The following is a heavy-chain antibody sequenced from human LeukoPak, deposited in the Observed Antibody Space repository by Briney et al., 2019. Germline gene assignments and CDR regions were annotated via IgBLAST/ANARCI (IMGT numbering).Heavy chain of an antibody. CDR3: ARGHIVVVPAAIVADY. V-gene: IGHV1-46*01. D-gene: IGHD2-2*02. CDR2: INPSGGST. J-gene: IGHJ4*02. Sequence: ASVKVSCKASGYTFTSYYMHWVRQAPGQGLEWMGIINPSGGSTSYAQKFQGRVTMTRDTSTSTVYMELSSLRSEDTAVYYCARGHIVVVPAAIVADYWGQGTLVTVSS. CDR1: GYTFTSYY.